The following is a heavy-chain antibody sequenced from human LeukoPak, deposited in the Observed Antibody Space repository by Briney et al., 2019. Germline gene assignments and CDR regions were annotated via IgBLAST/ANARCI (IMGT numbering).Heavy chain of an antibody. Sequence: ASVKVSCKASGYTFTSYGISWVRQGPGQGLEWVGWISAYNGNTNYAQKLQGRVTMTTDTSTSTAYMELRSLGSDDTAVYYCARDSAEWELRFGYFDYWGQGTLVTVSS. V-gene: IGHV1-18*01. CDR2: ISAYNGNT. CDR1: GYTFTSYG. D-gene: IGHD1-26*01. CDR3: ARDSAEWELRFGYFDY. J-gene: IGHJ4*02.